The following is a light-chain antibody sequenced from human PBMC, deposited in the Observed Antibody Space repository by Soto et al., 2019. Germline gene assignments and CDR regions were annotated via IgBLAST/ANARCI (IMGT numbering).Light chain of an antibody. CDR2: DVS. Sequence: QCVLPQPASGYGSPGESITISCTGTSSDVGGYNYVSWYQQHPGKAPKLMIYDVSNRPSGVSNRFSGSKSGNTASLTIPGLQAEDEADYYCSSYTSSSTLDVFGTGTKVTVL. CDR3: SSYTSSSTLDV. V-gene: IGLV2-14*01. CDR1: SSDVGGYNY. J-gene: IGLJ1*01.